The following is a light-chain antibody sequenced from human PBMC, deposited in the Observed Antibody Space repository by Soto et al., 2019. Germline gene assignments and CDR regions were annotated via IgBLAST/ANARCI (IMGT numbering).Light chain of an antibody. CDR3: SSFVGGNIYV. V-gene: IGLV2-8*01. CDR1: SSNVGGYDF. CDR2: DVS. J-gene: IGLJ1*01. Sequence: QSALTQPPSASGSPGQSVTISCTGTSSNVGGYDFVAWHQQHPGKAPRLMIYDVSKRPSGVPDRFSGSKSGYTASLTVSGLQAEDEAGYYCSSFVGGNIYVFGTGTKLTVL.